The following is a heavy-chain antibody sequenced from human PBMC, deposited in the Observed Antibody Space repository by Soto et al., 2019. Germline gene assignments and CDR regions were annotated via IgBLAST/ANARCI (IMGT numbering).Heavy chain of an antibody. CDR3: ARDLSGAIYYYHRLDV. Sequence: EVQLVESGGGLVKPGGSLRLSCAGSGFTFSHFDMSWVRQAPGKGLEWVSSITSNSVYVYYADSLKGRFTISRDNAKSSLYLQMNSLRADDTAVYYCARDLSGAIYYYHRLDVWGQGTTVTVSS. J-gene: IGHJ6*02. CDR1: GFTFSHFD. CDR2: ITSNSVYV. V-gene: IGHV3-21*01.